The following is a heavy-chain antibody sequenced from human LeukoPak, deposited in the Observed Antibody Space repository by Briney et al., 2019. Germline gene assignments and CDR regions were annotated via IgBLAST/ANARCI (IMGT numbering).Heavy chain of an antibody. Sequence: PGRSLRLSCAASGFTFSSYGMHWVRQAPGKGLEWVAVISYDGSNKYYVDSVKGRFTISRDNSKNTLYLQMNSLRAEDTAVYYCAKDFDIWGQGTMVTVSS. CDR1: GFTFSSYG. CDR3: AKDFDI. J-gene: IGHJ3*02. CDR2: ISYDGSNK. V-gene: IGHV3-30*18.